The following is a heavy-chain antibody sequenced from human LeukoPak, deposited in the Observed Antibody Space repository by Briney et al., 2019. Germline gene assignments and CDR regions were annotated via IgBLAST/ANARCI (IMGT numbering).Heavy chain of an antibody. Sequence: GGSLRLSCAASGFTFITYSMNWVRQAPGKGLEWVSSISSSSSFIYYADSVKGRFTISRDNAKNSLYLQMNSLRAEDTAVYYCARDLKRRVYHDSSGSDDAFDIWGQGTMVTVSS. CDR3: ARDLKRRVYHDSSGSDDAFDI. V-gene: IGHV3-21*01. CDR1: GFTFITYS. D-gene: IGHD3-22*01. J-gene: IGHJ3*02. CDR2: ISSSSSFI.